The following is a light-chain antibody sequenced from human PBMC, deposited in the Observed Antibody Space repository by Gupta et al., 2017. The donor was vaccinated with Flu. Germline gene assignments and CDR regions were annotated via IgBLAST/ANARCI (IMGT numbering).Light chain of an antibody. CDR3: AAWDDRMNGV. CDR1: NSNIGSNP. V-gene: IGLV1-44*01. Sequence: QRVNTSCSGSNSNIGSNPVNWYQQPPETAPNLLIYSNSERPSGVPDRFSGSKSGTSASLAISGLQAEEEADYYCAAWDDRMNGVFGGGTKLTVL. J-gene: IGLJ3*02. CDR2: SNS.